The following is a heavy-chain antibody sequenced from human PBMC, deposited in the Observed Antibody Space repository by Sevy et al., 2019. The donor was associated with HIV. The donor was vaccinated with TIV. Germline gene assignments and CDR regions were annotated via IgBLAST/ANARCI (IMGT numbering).Heavy chain of an antibody. CDR3: AKDLFSHRIYYYDSSGYYLDSAFDI. Sequence: GGSLRLSCAASGFTFSSYAMSWVRQAPGKGLEWVSAISGSGGRTYYADSVKGRFTISRDNSKNTLYLQMNSLRAEDTAVYYCAKDLFSHRIYYYDSSGYYLDSAFDIWGQGTMVTVSS. V-gene: IGHV3-23*01. CDR2: ISGSGGRT. CDR1: GFTFSSYA. D-gene: IGHD3-22*01. J-gene: IGHJ3*02.